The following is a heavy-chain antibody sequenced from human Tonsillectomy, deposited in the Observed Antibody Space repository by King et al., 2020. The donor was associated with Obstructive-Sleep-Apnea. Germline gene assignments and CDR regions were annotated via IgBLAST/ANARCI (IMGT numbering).Heavy chain of an antibody. CDR3: ARGNAMVTSMDV. D-gene: IGHD5-18*01. CDR1: GFTFSSYD. Sequence: VQLVESGGGLVQPGGSLRLSCAASGFTFSSYDMHWVRQATGKGLELVSAIGTAGDTYYPGSVKGRFTISRENAKNSLYLQMNSLRAGDTAVYYCARGNAMVTSMDVWGQGTTVTVSS. V-gene: IGHV3-13*04. CDR2: IGTAGDT. J-gene: IGHJ6*02.